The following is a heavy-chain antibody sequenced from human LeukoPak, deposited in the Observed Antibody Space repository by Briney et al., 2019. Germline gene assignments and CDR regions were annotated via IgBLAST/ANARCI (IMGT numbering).Heavy chain of an antibody. Sequence: PGGSLRLSCAIPTVTVSSMYMSWVRQAPGGGVEWVSIIYSGGSIYHADSVKGRFTISRDNAKNSLYLQMNSLRAEDTAVYYCAELGITMIGGVWGKGTTVTISS. CDR2: IYSGGSI. CDR3: AELGITMIGGV. V-gene: IGHV3-66*01. CDR1: TVTVSSMY. J-gene: IGHJ6*04. D-gene: IGHD3-10*02.